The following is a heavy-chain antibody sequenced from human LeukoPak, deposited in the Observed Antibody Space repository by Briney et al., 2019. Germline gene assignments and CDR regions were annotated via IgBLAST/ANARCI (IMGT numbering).Heavy chain of an antibody. CDR1: GYTFTTYY. CDR2: INPSGGST. Sequence: GASVKVSCKASGYTFTTYYMHWVRQAPGQGLERMGIINPSGGSTSYAQKFQGRVTMTRDTSTSTVYMELSSLRSEDTAVYYCARDGTRGAELNAFDIWGQGTMVTVSS. D-gene: IGHD1-7*01. V-gene: IGHV1-46*01. CDR3: ARDGTRGAELNAFDI. J-gene: IGHJ3*02.